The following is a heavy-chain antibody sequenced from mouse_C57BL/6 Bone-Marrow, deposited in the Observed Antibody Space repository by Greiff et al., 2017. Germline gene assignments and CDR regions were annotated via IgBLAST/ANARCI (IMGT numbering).Heavy chain of an antibody. CDR1: EYAFPSHD. CDR3: ARGGGTGYFDV. CDR2: INSDGGST. D-gene: IGHD4-1*01. J-gene: IGHJ1*03. V-gene: IGHV5-2*01. Sequence: EVQVVESGGGLVQPGESLKLSCESNEYAFPSHDISWVRQTPGKRLELVAAINSDGGSTYYPDTMERRFIISSDNTTKTLYLQLSSLTSEYAAFYDCARGGGTGYFDVWGTGTTVTVSS.